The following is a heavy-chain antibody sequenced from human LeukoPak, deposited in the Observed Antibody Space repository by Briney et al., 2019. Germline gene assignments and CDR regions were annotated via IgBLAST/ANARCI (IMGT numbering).Heavy chain of an antibody. V-gene: IGHV1-8*03. Sequence: ASVKVSCKASGHTFTSYDINWVRQATGQGLEWMGWMNPNSGSTGYAQKFQGRVTITRNTSISTAYMELSGLRSEDTAVYYCARGRSTGYPYYFEYWGQGTLVTVSS. D-gene: IGHD5-12*01. CDR3: ARGRSTGYPYYFEY. CDR1: GHTFTSYD. CDR2: MNPNSGST. J-gene: IGHJ4*02.